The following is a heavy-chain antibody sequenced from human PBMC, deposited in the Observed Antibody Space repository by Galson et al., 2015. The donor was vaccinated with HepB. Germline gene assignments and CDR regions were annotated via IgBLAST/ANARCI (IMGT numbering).Heavy chain of an antibody. D-gene: IGHD3-22*01. CDR2: MNPNSGNT. Sequence: SVKVSCKASGYTFTSYDINWVRQATGQGLEWMGWMNPNSGNTGYAQKFQGRVTMTRNTSISTAYMELSSLRSEDTAVYYCARGKTYYDSSGYYLDSAFDIWGQGTMVTVSS. V-gene: IGHV1-8*01. J-gene: IGHJ3*02. CDR3: ARGKTYYDSSGYYLDSAFDI. CDR1: GYTFTSYD.